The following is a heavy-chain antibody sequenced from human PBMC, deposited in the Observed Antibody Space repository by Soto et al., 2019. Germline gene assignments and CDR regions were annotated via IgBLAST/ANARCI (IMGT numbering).Heavy chain of an antibody. D-gene: IGHD3-22*01. CDR3: ARAFDDSSGYYGGLGY. V-gene: IGHV4-30-4*01. J-gene: IGHJ4*02. CDR2: IYYSGST. Sequence: SETLSLTCTVSGGSISSGDYYWSWIRQPPGKGLEWIGYIYYSGSTYYNPSLKNRITISVDTPKNQLSLKLSSVTAADTAVYCCARAFDDSSGYYGGLGYWGQGTLVTVSS. CDR1: GGSISSGDYY.